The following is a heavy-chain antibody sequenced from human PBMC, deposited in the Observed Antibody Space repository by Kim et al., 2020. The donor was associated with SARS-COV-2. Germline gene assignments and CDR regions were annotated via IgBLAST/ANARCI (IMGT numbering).Heavy chain of an antibody. V-gene: IGHV3-30*18. Sequence: GGSLRLSCAASGFTFSTYGMHWVRQAPGKGLEWVAVISYDANDKFYADSVKGRFTVSRDNSKNTLYLQMNSLRAEDTAVYYCAKDKSIYAADYYFDYWGQGTLVTVSS. CDR1: GFTFSTYG. CDR2: ISYDANDK. D-gene: IGHD6-13*01. J-gene: IGHJ4*02. CDR3: AKDKSIYAADYYFDY.